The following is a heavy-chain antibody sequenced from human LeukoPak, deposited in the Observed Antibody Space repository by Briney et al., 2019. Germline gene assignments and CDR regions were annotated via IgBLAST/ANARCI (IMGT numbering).Heavy chain of an antibody. V-gene: IGHV3-30*01. Sequence: GRSLRLSCAASGFTFSSYAMHWVRQAPGKGLEWVAVISYDGSNKYYADSVKGRFTISRGNSKNTLYLQMNSLRAEDTAVYYCARDQDYYGSGRTYWGQGTLVTVSS. CDR3: ARDQDYYGSGRTY. D-gene: IGHD3-10*01. CDR2: ISYDGSNK. J-gene: IGHJ4*02. CDR1: GFTFSSYA.